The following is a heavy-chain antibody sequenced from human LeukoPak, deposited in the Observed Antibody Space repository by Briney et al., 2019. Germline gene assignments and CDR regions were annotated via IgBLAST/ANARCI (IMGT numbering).Heavy chain of an antibody. CDR1: GFTFSSYW. Sequence: GGSLRLSCAASGFTFSSYWVSWVRQAPGKGLEWVANIKEDGSEKYHVDSVKGRFTISRDNAKNSLYLQMNSLRAEDTAVYYCVRDSGYFDYWGQGTLVTVSP. V-gene: IGHV3-7*03. J-gene: IGHJ4*02. CDR3: VRDSGYFDY. CDR2: IKEDGSEK. D-gene: IGHD6-13*01.